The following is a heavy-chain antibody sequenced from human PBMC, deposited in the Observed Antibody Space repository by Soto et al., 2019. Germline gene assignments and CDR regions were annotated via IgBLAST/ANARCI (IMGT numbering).Heavy chain of an antibody. J-gene: IGHJ4*02. CDR2: IYYSGST. CDR1: GGSISSGGYY. V-gene: IGHV4-31*03. D-gene: IGHD4-4*01. Sequence: SETLSLTCTVSGGSISSGGYYWSWIRQHPGKGLEWIGYIYYSGSTYYNPSLKSRVTISVDTSKNQFSLKLSSVTAADTAVYYCARDLGGSNYVQHPRWGQGTLVTVSS. CDR3: ARDLGGSNYVQHPR.